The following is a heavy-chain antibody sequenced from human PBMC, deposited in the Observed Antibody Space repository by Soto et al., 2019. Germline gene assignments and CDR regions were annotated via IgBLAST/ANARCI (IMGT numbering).Heavy chain of an antibody. CDR1: GDSVSSNSAA. Sequence: PSQTLSLTCAISGDSVSSNSAAWNWIRQSPSRGLEWLGRTYYRSKWYNDYAVSVKSRITINPDTSKNQFSLQLNSVTPEDTAVYYCARERGYCSSTICYYYYYYGMDVWGQGTTVTVSS. D-gene: IGHD2-2*01. CDR2: TYYRSKWYN. V-gene: IGHV6-1*01. CDR3: ARERGYCSSTICYYYYYYGMDV. J-gene: IGHJ6*02.